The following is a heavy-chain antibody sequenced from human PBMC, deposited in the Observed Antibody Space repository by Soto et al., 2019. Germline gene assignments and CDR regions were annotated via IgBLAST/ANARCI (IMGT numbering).Heavy chain of an antibody. CDR1: GGSFSGYY. J-gene: IGHJ4*02. Sequence: SLTCAVYGGSFSGYYWSWIRQPPGKGLEWIGEINHSGSTNYNPSLKSRVTISVDTSKNQFSLKLSSVTAADTAVYYCARVDGSGTYSLFDYWGQGTLVTVSS. CDR2: INHSGST. CDR3: ARVDGSGTYSLFDY. D-gene: IGHD3-10*01. V-gene: IGHV4-34*01.